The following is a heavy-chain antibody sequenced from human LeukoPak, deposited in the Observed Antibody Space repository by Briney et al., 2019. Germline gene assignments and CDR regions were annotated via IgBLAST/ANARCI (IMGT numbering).Heavy chain of an antibody. Sequence: NPGGCLRDSCAASGFTFSNAWVSGVRQAPGKGLEWVGRIKGKTDGGTTDYAAPVKGRFTISRDDSKNTMYLQINSLKTQDTAVYYCTTEPTGYCSGGSCYDYYYYMDVWGKGTTVTVSS. J-gene: IGHJ6*03. D-gene: IGHD2-15*01. CDR3: TTEPTGYCSGGSCYDYYYYMDV. V-gene: IGHV3-15*01. CDR2: IKGKTDGGTT. CDR1: GFTFSNAW.